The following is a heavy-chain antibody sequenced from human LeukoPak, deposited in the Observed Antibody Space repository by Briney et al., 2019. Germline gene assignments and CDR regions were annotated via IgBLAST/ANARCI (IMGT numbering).Heavy chain of an antibody. J-gene: IGHJ3*02. D-gene: IGHD6-13*01. Sequence: GGSLRLSCAASGFTFSDHYMDWVRQAPGKGLEWVGRTRNKADSYTKEYAASVKGRFTISRDDSKNSLYLQMNSLKTEDTAVYYCARVKGVSAAYAFDIWGQGTMVTVSS. V-gene: IGHV3-72*01. CDR1: GFTFSDHY. CDR3: ARVKGVSAAYAFDI. CDR2: TRNKADSYTK.